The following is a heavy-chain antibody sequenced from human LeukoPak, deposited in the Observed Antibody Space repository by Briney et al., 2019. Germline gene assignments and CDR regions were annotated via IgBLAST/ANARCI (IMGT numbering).Heavy chain of an antibody. J-gene: IGHJ4*02. D-gene: IGHD3-16*01. CDR3: AKVRFGEYFAYFDY. CDR1: GFTFSTYA. Sequence: GGSLRLSCAASGFTFSTYAMHWVRQAPGKGLEWVAVISFDGINKYYADSVKGRFTISRDNSKNTLYLQMNSLRAEDTAVYYCAKVRFGEYFAYFDYWGQGTLVTVSS. CDR2: ISFDGINK. V-gene: IGHV3-30*04.